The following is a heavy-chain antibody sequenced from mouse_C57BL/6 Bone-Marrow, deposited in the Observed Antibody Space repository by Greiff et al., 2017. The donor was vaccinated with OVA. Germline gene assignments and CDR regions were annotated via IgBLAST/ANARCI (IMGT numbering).Heavy chain of an antibody. D-gene: IGHD2-4*01. J-gene: IGHJ2*01. CDR3: ARSDPSTMIPRRYFDY. CDR1: GYTFTSYW. Sequence: VKLMESGAELAKPGASVKLSCKASGYTFTSYWMHWVKQRPGQGLEWIGYINPSSGYTKYNQKFKDKATLTADKSSSTAYMQLSSLTYEDSAVYYCARSDPSTMIPRRYFDYWGQGTTLTVSS. CDR2: INPSSGYT. V-gene: IGHV1-7*01.